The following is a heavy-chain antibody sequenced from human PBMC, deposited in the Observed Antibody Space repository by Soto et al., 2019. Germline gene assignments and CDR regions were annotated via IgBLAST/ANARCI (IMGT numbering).Heavy chain of an antibody. CDR3: ARGSTWFGEPYFDY. J-gene: IGHJ4*02. D-gene: IGHD3-10*01. CDR1: GGSISSYY. CDR2: IYYSGGT. V-gene: IGHV4-59*01. Sequence: QVLLQESGPGLVKPSETLSLTCTVSGGSISSYYWSWIQQPPGKGLEWIGYIYYSGGTNYTPSLKSRVTISVDTSTNQFSLQLSSVTAADTAMYDCARGSTWFGEPYFDYWGQGTLVTVSS.